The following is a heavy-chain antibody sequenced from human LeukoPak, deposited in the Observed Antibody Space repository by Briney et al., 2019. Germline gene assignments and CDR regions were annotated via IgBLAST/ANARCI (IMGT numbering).Heavy chain of an antibody. V-gene: IGHV3-74*03. D-gene: IGHD3-9*01. CDR1: GFTFSSYW. J-gene: IGHJ4*02. CDR2: INSDGSSI. Sequence: GGSLRLSCAASGFTFSSYWMHWVRQAPGKGLVWVSLINSDGSSIMHADFVKGRFTISRDNAKNTLYLQMNSLRAEDTAVYYCARDYYDILTGYYNVDYWGQGTLVNVSS. CDR3: ARDYYDILTGYYNVDY.